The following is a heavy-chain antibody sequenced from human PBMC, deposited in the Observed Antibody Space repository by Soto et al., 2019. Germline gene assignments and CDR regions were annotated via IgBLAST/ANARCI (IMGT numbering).Heavy chain of an antibody. D-gene: IGHD3-3*01. CDR1: GGSISSSSYY. CDR2: IYYSGST. J-gene: IGHJ5*02. V-gene: IGHV4-39*01. CDR3: ALGRDYDFWSTNWFDP. Sequence: SETLSLTCTVSGGSISSSSYYWGWIRQPPGKGLEWIGSIYYSGSTYYNPSLKSRVTISVDTSKNQFSLKLSSVTAADTAVYYCALGRDYDFWSTNWFDPWGQGTLVTVSS.